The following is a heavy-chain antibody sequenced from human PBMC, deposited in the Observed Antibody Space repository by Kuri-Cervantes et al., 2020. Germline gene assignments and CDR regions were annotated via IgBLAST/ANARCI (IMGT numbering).Heavy chain of an antibody. V-gene: IGHV3-9*01. CDR2: ISWNSGSI. D-gene: IGHD3-10*01. CDR3: AKKGSFDY. J-gene: IGHJ4*02. CDR1: GFTFDDYA. Sequence: GGSLRLSCAASGFTFDDYAMHWVRQAPGKGLEWVSGISWNSGSIGYADSVKGRFTISRDNSKNTLYLQTNSLRAEDTAVYYCAKKGSFDYWGQGTLVTVSS.